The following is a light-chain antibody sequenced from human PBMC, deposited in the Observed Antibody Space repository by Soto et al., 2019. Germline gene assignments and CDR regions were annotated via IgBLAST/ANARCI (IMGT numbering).Light chain of an antibody. CDR2: DAS. J-gene: IGKJ5*01. V-gene: IGKV3-15*01. CDR1: ESVSRN. Sequence: EVVMTQSPATLSVSPGERATLSCRASESVSRNLAWYQQKPGQAPRLLIYDASTRATGIPDRFSGGGSGTEFTLTISRLEPGDFAVYYCQHFGGTTFTFGQGTRLEI. CDR3: QHFGGTTFT.